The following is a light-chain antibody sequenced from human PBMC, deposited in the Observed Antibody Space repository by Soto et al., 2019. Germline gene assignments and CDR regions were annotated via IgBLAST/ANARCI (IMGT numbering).Light chain of an antibody. V-gene: IGKV3-11*01. CDR1: QSINRH. CDR3: QQRSNWPPVT. CDR2: DAS. Sequence: EIVLTQSPATLSLSPGERATLSCRASQSINRHLAWYRQKPGQAPRLLIYDASNRATGIPARFIVSGSGTDFTLSISSLEPEDFGVYYCQQRSNWPPVTFGGGTKVEI. J-gene: IGKJ4*01.